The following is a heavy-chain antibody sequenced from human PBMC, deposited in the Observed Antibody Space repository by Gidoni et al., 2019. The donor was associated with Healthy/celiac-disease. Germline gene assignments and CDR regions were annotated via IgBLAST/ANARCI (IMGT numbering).Heavy chain of an antibody. CDR3: ARDPWLWFGELSGYFDY. CDR1: GFTFSSYA. CDR2: ISYDGSNK. D-gene: IGHD3-10*01. Sequence: QVQLVESGGGVVQPGRSLRLSCAASGFTFSSYAMHWVRQAPGKGLEWVAVISYDGSNKYYADSVKGRFTISRDNSKNTLYLQMNSLRAEDTAVYYCARDPWLWFGELSGYFDYWGQGTLVTVSS. V-gene: IGHV3-30-3*01. J-gene: IGHJ4*02.